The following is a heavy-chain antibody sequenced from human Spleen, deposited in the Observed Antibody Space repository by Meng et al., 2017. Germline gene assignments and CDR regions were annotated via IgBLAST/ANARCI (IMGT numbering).Heavy chain of an antibody. V-gene: IGHV1-2*06. Sequence: QRVESGSEVQKPVALGKVSCKRSGYNFPDYYVHWVRQAPGQGLEWMGRIDPKNGDTHYAQKFQGRVTMTGDTSISTAYMVLSGLRSDDTAVYYCARDEDISAAGKLFGDYWGQGTLVTVSS. D-gene: IGHD6-13*01. CDR3: ARDEDISAAGKLFGDY. CDR1: GYNFPDYY. J-gene: IGHJ4*02. CDR2: IDPKNGDT.